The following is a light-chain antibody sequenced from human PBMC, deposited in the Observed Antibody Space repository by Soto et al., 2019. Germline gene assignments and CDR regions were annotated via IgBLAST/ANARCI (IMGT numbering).Light chain of an antibody. CDR1: QRVTNTN. CDR2: YAS. Sequence: EIVLTQSPDTLSLSPGERATLSCRASQRVTNTNSAWYQQKPGQAPRLLIYYASSRATGIPDRFSGSRSGTDFTLTISRLEPEDFAVYYCQQYGSSYTFGQGTKLEIK. CDR3: QQYGSSYT. J-gene: IGKJ2*01. V-gene: IGKV3-20*01.